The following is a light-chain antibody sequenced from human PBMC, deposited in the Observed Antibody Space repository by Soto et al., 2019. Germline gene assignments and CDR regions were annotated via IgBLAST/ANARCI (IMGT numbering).Light chain of an antibody. CDR1: QGISNY. J-gene: IGKJ1*01. CDR2: VAS. Sequence: DIQMTQSPSSLSASVGDRVTITCRASQGISNYLAWYQQQPGKVPKLLIYVASTLQSGVSSRFSGSGSGTDFTLTISSLRPEDVATHYCQKYGSAPCTFGEGTKVVIK. V-gene: IGKV1-27*01. CDR3: QKYGSAPCT.